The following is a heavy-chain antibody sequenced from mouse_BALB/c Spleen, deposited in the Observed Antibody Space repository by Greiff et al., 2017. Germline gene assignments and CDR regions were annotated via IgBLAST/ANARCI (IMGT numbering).Heavy chain of an antibody. V-gene: IGHV7-3*02. CDR1: GFTFTDYY. J-gene: IGHJ2*01. Sequence: EVHLVESGGGLVQPGGSLRLSCATSGFTFTDYYMSWVRQPPGKALEWLGFIRNKANGYTTEYSASVKGRFTISRDNSQSILYLQMNTLRAEDSATYYCARGFYFDYWGQGTTLTVSS. CDR2: IRNKANGYTT. CDR3: ARGFYFDY.